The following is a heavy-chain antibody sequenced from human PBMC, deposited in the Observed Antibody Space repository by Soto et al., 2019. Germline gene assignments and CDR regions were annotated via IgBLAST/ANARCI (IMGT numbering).Heavy chain of an antibody. V-gene: IGHV3-7*01. CDR3: ARDLGWTAAGYYYYYAMDV. Sequence: GGSLRLSCAACGFTFSNYWMNWVRQAPGKGLEWVANIKQDGSEKYFVDSVKGRFTISRDNAKNSLYLQMNSLRAEDTAVYYCARDLGWTAAGYYYYYAMDVWGQGTTVTVSS. CDR2: IKQDGSEK. J-gene: IGHJ6*02. D-gene: IGHD2-2*01. CDR1: GFTFSNYW.